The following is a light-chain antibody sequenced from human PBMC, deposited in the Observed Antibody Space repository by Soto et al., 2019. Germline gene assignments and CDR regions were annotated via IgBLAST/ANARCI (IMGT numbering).Light chain of an antibody. V-gene: IGKV1-5*03. CDR3: QQYNGYWT. J-gene: IGKJ1*01. Sequence: DIQMTQSPSTLSASVGDRVTITCRASQSISDSLAWYQQKPGKAPKLLIYEASSLESGVPSRFSGSRSGTESTLTISSLQPDDFATYYCQQYNGYWTFGQGTKVEIK. CDR2: EAS. CDR1: QSISDS.